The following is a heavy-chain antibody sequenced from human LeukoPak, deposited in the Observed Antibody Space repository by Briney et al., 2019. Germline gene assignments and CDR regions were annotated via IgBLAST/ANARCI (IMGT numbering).Heavy chain of an antibody. J-gene: IGHJ6*03. CDR2: ISYDGSNK. V-gene: IGHV3-30-3*01. CDR3: ALSGGYSNYYYYYCMDV. D-gene: IGHD3-22*01. Sequence: GRSLRLSCAASGFTFSSYAMHWVRQAPGKGLEWVAVISYDGSNKYYADSVKGRFTISRDNSKNTLYLQMNSLRAEDTAVCYCALSGGYSNYYYYYCMDVWGKGTTVTVSS. CDR1: GFTFSSYA.